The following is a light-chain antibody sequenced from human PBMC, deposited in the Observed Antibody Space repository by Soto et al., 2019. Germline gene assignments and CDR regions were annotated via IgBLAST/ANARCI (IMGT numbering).Light chain of an antibody. V-gene: IGLV1-44*01. J-gene: IGLJ3*02. CDR3: ASWDDSLNGPV. CDR1: SSNIGSHS. Sequence: QAVLTQPPSTSGTPGQRVTISCSGSSSNIGSHSVNWYQHLPGTAPTLLIYSNGQRPSGVPDRFSGSKSGTSASLAISGLQSDDETDYYCASWDDSLNGPVFGGGTKLTVL. CDR2: SNG.